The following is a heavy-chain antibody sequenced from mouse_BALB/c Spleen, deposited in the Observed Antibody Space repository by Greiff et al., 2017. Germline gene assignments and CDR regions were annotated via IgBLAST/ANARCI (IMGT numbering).Heavy chain of an antibody. D-gene: IGHD1-2*01. CDR2: INPSTGYT. Sequence: VQLQQSGAELAKPGASVKMSCKASGYTFTSYWMHWVKQSPGQGLEWIGYINPSTGYTEYNQKFKDKATLTADKSSSTAYMQLSSLTSEDSAVYYCARRITTANFDYWGQGTTRTVSS. CDR1: GYTFTSYW. J-gene: IGHJ2*01. CDR3: ARRITTANFDY. V-gene: IGHV1-7*01.